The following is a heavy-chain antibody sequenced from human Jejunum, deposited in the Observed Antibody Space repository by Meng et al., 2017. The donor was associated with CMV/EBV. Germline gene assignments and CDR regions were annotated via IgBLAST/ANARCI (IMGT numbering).Heavy chain of an antibody. CDR3: ARVSSGWDYFDY. V-gene: IGHV4-31*03. Sequence: QVHLQESGPGLVKPSQTLSLTCTVSGGSVSSGGYYWTWICQHPGKGLEWFGHIYYSGSTFYNPSLKRRVIISIGTSKNQFSLNLRSVTAADTAVYYCARVSSGWDYFDYWGQGTLVTVSS. CDR1: GGSVSSGGYY. D-gene: IGHD6-19*01. CDR2: IYYSGST. J-gene: IGHJ4*02.